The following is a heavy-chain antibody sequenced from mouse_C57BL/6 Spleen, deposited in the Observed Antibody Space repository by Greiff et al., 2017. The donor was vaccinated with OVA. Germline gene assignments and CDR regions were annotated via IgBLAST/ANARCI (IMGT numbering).Heavy chain of an antibody. V-gene: IGHV1-5*01. CDR2: IYPGNGDT. Sequence: VQLQQSGTVLARPGASVKMSCKTSGYTFTSYWMHWVKQRPGQGLEWIGAIYPGNGDTSYNQKFKGKAKLTAVTSASTAYMQLSSLTTEDSAVYYSAYYSNYVGYYAMDDWGQGTSVTVSS. D-gene: IGHD2-5*01. J-gene: IGHJ4*01. CDR1: GYTFTSYW. CDR3: AYYSNYVGYYAMDD.